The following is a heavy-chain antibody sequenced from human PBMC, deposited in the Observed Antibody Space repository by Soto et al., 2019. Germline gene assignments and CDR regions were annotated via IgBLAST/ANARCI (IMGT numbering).Heavy chain of an antibody. CDR1: GGTFSSYA. CDR2: IIPIFGTA. Sequence: QVQLVQSGAEVKKPGSSVKVSCKASGGTFSSYAISWVRQAPGQGLEWMGGIIPIFGTANYAQKFQGRVTITADKSTSKAYMELSSLRSEDKAVYYCARDYYDSRGSDYYYYGMDVWGQGTTVTVSS. D-gene: IGHD3-22*01. J-gene: IGHJ6*02. V-gene: IGHV1-69*06. CDR3: ARDYYDSRGSDYYYYGMDV.